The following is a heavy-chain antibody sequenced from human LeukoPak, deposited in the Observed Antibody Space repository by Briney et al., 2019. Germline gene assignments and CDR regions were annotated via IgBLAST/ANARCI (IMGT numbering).Heavy chain of an antibody. CDR1: GGSISSYY. CDR2: IYYSGST. V-gene: IGHV4-59*01. Sequence: PSETLSLTCTVSGGSISSYYWSWIRQPPGKGLEWIGYIYYSGSTNYNPSLKSRVTISVDTSKNQFPLKLSSVTAADTAVYYCANSPLPSGWYNYWGQGTLVTVSS. J-gene: IGHJ4*02. D-gene: IGHD6-19*01. CDR3: ANSPLPSGWYNY.